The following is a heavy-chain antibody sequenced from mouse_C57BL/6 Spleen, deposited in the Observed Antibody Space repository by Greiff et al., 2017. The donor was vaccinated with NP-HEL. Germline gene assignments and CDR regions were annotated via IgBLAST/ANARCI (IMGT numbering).Heavy chain of an antibody. CDR3: TRSRITTVVARYFDV. J-gene: IGHJ1*03. Sequence: VKLMESGAELVRPGASVTLSCKASGYTFTDYEMHWVKQTPVHGLEWIGAIDPETGGTAYNQKFKGKAILTADKSSSTAYMELRSLTSEDSAVYYCTRSRITTVVARYFDVWGTGTTVTVSS. V-gene: IGHV1-15*01. D-gene: IGHD1-1*01. CDR1: GYTFTDYE. CDR2: IDPETGGT.